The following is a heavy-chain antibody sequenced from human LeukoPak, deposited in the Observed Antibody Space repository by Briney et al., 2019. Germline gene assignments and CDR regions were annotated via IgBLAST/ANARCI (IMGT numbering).Heavy chain of an antibody. CDR3: ARFSDIEMAFAFDY. J-gene: IGHJ4*02. V-gene: IGHV4-31*03. CDR2: IYYSGST. CDR1: GGSISSGGFY. Sequence: SETLSLTCTVSGGSISSGGFYWTWIRQHPGKGLEWIGSIYYSGSTYYNPSLKSRLTISVDTSKNQFSLRLSSVTAADTAVYYCARFSDIEMAFAFDYWGQGNLVTVSS. D-gene: IGHD5-24*01.